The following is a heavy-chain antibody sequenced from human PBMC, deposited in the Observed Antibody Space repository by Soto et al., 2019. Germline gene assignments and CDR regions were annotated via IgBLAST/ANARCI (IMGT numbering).Heavy chain of an antibody. Sequence: EVQLVESGGGLVQPGGSLKLSCAASGFTFSGSAMHWVRQASGKGLEWVGRIRTKAKSYATAYAASVKGRFIISRDDSKNTAYLQMNSLKTEDTAVYYCTTPQLYYGMDVWGQGTTVTVSS. D-gene: IGHD3-10*01. CDR1: GFTFSGSA. CDR2: IRTKAKSYAT. V-gene: IGHV3-73*02. CDR3: TTPQLYYGMDV. J-gene: IGHJ6*02.